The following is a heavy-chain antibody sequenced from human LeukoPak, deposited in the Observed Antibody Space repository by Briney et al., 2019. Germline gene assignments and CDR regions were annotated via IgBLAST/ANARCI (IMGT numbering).Heavy chain of an antibody. CDR3: ARVALMRGRVAAPDAFDI. V-gene: IGHV1-3*01. D-gene: IGHD6-19*01. CDR2: INAGNGNT. CDR1: GYTFTSYA. J-gene: IGHJ3*02. Sequence: GASVKVSCKASGYTFTSYAMHWVRQAPGQRLEWMGWINAGNGNTKYSQKFQGRVTITRDTSASTAYMELSSLRSEDTAVYYCARVALMRGRVAAPDAFDIWGQGTMVTVSS.